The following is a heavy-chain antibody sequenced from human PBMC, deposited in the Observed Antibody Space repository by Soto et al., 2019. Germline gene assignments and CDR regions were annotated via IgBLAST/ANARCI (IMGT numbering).Heavy chain of an antibody. Sequence: GGSLRLSCAASGFTFSSYAMSWVRQAPGKGLEWVSAISGSGGSTYYADSVKGRFTISRDNSKNTLYLQMNSLRAEDTAVYYCARDYGGTGGFDYWGQGTLVTVSS. V-gene: IGHV3-23*01. D-gene: IGHD4-17*01. CDR1: GFTFSSYA. CDR3: ARDYGGTGGFDY. CDR2: ISGSGGST. J-gene: IGHJ4*02.